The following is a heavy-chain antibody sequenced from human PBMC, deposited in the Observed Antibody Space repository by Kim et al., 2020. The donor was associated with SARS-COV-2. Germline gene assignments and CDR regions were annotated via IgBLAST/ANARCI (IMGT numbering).Heavy chain of an antibody. D-gene: IGHD3-16*01. CDR3: ARDTPGGAFDI. V-gene: IGHV3-7*03. Sequence: KYYVDSGEGRCTIYRDNDKKSLYLEMNSLRAEDTAVYYCARDTPGGAFDIWGQGTMVTVSS. J-gene: IGHJ3*02. CDR2: K.